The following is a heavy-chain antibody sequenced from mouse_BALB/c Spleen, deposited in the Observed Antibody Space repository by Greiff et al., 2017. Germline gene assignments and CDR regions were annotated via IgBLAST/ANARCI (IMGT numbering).Heavy chain of an antibody. CDR3: ARVPPIYYGNYDWYFDV. CDR2: IYPGDGDT. D-gene: IGHD2-1*01. V-gene: IGHV1-87*01. CDR1: GYTFTSYW. J-gene: IGHJ1*01. Sequence: QVHVKQSGAELARPGASVKLSCKASGYTFTSYWMQWVKQRPGQGLEWIGAIYPGDGDTRYTQKFKGKATLTADKSSSTAYMQLSSLASEDSAVYYCARVPPIYYGNYDWYFDVWGAGTTVTVSS.